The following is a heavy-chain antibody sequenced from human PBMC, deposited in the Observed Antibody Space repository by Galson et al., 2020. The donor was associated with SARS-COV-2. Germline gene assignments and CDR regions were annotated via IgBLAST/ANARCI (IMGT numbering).Heavy chain of an antibody. Sequence: SETLSLTCAVSGGSISSSNWWSWVRQPPGKGLEWIGEIYHSGSTNYNPSLKSRVTISVDKSKNQFSLKLSSVTAADTAVYYCARFGVHFGAMIVVPDRGYFDYWGQGTLVTVSS. V-gene: IGHV4-4*02. D-gene: IGHD3-22*01. CDR1: GGSISSSNW. J-gene: IGHJ4*02. CDR3: ARFGVHFGAMIVVPDRGYFDY. CDR2: IYHSGST.